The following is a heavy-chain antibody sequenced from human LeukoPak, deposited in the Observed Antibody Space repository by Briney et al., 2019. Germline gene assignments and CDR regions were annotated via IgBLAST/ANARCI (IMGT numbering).Heavy chain of an antibody. V-gene: IGHV1-46*01. J-gene: IGHJ4*02. Sequence: ASVKVSCKAFGYTFTSYYVHWVRQAPGQGLEWMGIINPSGGYTGYAQKFQGRFTMTRDTSTSTVYMELSSLRSEDTAVYYCARDLGSDILTGYKKYYFDYWGQGTLVTVSS. D-gene: IGHD3-9*01. CDR3: ARDLGSDILTGYKKYYFDY. CDR1: GYTFTSYY. CDR2: INPSGGYT.